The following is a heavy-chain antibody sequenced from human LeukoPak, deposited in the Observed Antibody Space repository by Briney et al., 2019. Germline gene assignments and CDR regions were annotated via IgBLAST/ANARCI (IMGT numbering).Heavy chain of an antibody. Sequence: PGGSLRLSCAASGFTFSSYAMSWVRQAPGKGLEWVSAISGSGGSTYYADSVKGRFTISRDNSKNTLYLQMNSLRAEDAAVYYCAKDSSSYFNYFDYWGQGTLVTVSS. J-gene: IGHJ4*02. CDR2: ISGSGGST. CDR3: AKDSSSYFNYFDY. CDR1: GFTFSSYA. V-gene: IGHV3-23*01. D-gene: IGHD6-13*01.